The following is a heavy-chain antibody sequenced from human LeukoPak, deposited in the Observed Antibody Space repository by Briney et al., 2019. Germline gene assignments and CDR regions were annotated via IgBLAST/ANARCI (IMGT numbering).Heavy chain of an antibody. CDR1: GFTYSTYW. J-gene: IGHJ4*02. Sequence: QPGGSLRLYCAASGFTYSTYWMHWVRQVPGKGLVWVSRINNDGSRTNYADSVKGRFTISRDNAKNTVFLQMNSLRVEDTDVYYCARDDAAAGIIFDYWGQGTLVTVSS. CDR2: INNDGSRT. CDR3: ARDDAAAGIIFDY. D-gene: IGHD6-13*01. V-gene: IGHV3-74*01.